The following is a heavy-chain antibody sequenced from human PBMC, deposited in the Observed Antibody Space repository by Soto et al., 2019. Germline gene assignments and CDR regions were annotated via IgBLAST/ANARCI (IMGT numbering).Heavy chain of an antibody. V-gene: IGHV3-74*01. D-gene: IGHD2-15*01. CDR1: GFNFKDSW. Sequence: QPGGSLRLSCAVSGFNFKDSWMHWVRQAPGKGLMWVSRINRDGSSASYADSVEGRFFVSRDNVKNTLYLQMNSLRVGDTAVYYCATINYFGGGGTYYGNGLYFDHWGQGALVTVSS. CDR2: INRDGSSA. J-gene: IGHJ4*02. CDR3: ATINYFGGGGTYYGNGLYFDH.